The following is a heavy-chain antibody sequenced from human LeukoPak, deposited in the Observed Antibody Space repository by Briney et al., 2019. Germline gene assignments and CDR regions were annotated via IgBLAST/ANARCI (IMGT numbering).Heavy chain of an antibody. D-gene: IGHD2-15*01. V-gene: IGHV3-48*03. CDR1: GFTFSNYE. Sequence: GGSLRLSCAASGFTFSNYEMNWVRQAPGKGLEWISYIASSSTAMYYADSVKGRFTISRDNAKNSLYLQMNSLRAEDMAVYYCARARRDCSGGTCFSYYFDNWGQGTLVTVSP. J-gene: IGHJ4*02. CDR2: IASSSTAM. CDR3: ARARRDCSGGTCFSYYFDN.